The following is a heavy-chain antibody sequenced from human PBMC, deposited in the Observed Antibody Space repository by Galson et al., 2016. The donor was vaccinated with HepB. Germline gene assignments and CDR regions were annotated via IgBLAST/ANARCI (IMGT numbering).Heavy chain of an antibody. J-gene: IGHJ2*01. Sequence: SLRLSCAASGFIFNNFGMHWVRQAPGKGLEWVAVISPDGSKIYYADSVKGRFTISRDNSKSTLFLQMNSLRADDTAMYYCAKVFRQYSYGYSGWYFDRWGRGTLVTVSS. V-gene: IGHV3-30*18. CDR2: ISPDGSKI. CDR3: AKVFRQYSYGYSGWYFDR. CDR1: GFIFNNFG. D-gene: IGHD5-18*01.